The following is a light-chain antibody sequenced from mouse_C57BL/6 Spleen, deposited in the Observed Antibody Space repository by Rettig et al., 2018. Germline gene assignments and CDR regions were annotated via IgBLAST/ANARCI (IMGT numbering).Light chain of an antibody. CDR2: RAN. J-gene: IGKJ2*01. Sequence: DIKMTQSPSSMYASLGERVTITCKASQDINSHLSWFQQKPGKSPKTLIYRANRLVDGVPSRFSGSGSGQDYSLTISSLEYEDMGIYYCLQYDEFPYTFG. CDR1: QDINSH. V-gene: IGKV14-111*01. CDR3: LQYDEFPYT.